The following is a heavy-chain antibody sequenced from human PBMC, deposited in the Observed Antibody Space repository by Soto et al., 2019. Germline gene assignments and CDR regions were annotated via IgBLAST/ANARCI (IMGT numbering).Heavy chain of an antibody. J-gene: IGHJ4*02. Sequence: GGSLRLSCAASGFTFSSYAMHWVRQAPGKGLEWVAVISYDGSNKYYADSVKGRFTISRDDSKNTLYLQMNSLRAEDTAVYYCARVGKRWLQSGSFDYWGQGTLVTVSS. CDR1: GFTFSSYA. CDR3: ARVGKRWLQSGSFDY. CDR2: ISYDGSNK. V-gene: IGHV3-30-3*01. D-gene: IGHD5-12*01.